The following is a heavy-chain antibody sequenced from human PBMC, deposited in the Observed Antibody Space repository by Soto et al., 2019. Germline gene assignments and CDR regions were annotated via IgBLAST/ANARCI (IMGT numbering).Heavy chain of an antibody. V-gene: IGHV3-48*02. CDR1: GFIFSTYS. J-gene: IGHJ4*02. CDR2: ISSSSSTI. D-gene: IGHD3-16*02. Sequence: EVQLVESGGGLVQPGGSLRLSCAASGFIFSTYSMNWVRQVPGKGLEWVSYISSSSSTIYYADSLKGRVTISRDNAKNSLFLQMSSLRDEDTAVYYCARVARDDNVWGSYRSHSDYWGQGSLVTVSS. CDR3: ARVARDDNVWGSYRSHSDY.